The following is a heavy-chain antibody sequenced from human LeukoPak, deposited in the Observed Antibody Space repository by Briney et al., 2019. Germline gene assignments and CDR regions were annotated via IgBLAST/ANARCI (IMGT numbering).Heavy chain of an antibody. J-gene: IGHJ3*02. CDR1: GFTFTSST. D-gene: IGHD3-10*01. Sequence: ASVKVSCKASGFTFTSSTMQWVRQARGQRLEWIGWIVVGSGDTKYAQKFQERVTISRDMSTSTAYMELSSLTSEDTAVYYCAAALLFGEAFAIWGQGTMVTVSS. CDR2: IVVGSGDT. V-gene: IGHV1-58*02. CDR3: AAALLFGEAFAI.